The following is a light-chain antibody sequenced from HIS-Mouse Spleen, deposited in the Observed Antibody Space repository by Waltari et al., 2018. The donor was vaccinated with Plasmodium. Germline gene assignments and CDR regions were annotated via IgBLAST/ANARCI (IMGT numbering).Light chain of an antibody. CDR1: QSVSSY. J-gene: IGKJ4*01. CDR3: QQRSNWPRVLT. Sequence: EIVLTQYPATLSLSPGERATLPCRASQSVSSYLAWYQQKPGQAPRPLIYDASNRATGIPARFSGSGSGTDFTLTNSSLEPEDFAVYYCQQRSNWPRVLTFGGGTKVEIK. V-gene: IGKV3-11*01. CDR2: DAS.